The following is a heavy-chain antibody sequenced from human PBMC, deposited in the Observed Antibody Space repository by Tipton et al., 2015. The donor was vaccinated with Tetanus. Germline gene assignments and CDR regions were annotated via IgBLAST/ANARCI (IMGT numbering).Heavy chain of an antibody. CDR1: GVSIGSYY. J-gene: IGHJ4*02. Sequence: TLSLTCTVSGVSIGSYYWSWIRQPPGKGLEWIGYLSYIGTTNYNPSLRSRVTISVDTSKNQFSLKLSSVTAADTAVYYCARIRQVGKPGPFFDYWGQGTLVTVSS. CDR2: LSYIGTT. V-gene: IGHV4-59*01. D-gene: IGHD7-27*01. CDR3: ARIRQVGKPGPFFDY.